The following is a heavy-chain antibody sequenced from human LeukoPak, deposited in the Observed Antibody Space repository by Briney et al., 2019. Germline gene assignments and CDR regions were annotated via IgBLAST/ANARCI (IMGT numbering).Heavy chain of an antibody. CDR1: GGSITSYY. V-gene: IGHV4-4*07. Sequence: SETLSLTCSVSGGSITSYYWSWIRQPPGKGLEWIGRIYTSGSTNYNPSLKSRVTMSVDTSKNQFSLKLSSVTAADTAVYYCARVSLVRGAPDYYFDYWGQGTLVTVSS. D-gene: IGHD3-10*01. J-gene: IGHJ4*02. CDR3: ARVSLVRGAPDYYFDY. CDR2: IYTSGST.